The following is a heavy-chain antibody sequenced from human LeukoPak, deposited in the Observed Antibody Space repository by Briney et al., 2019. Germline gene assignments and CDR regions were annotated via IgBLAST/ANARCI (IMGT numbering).Heavy chain of an antibody. D-gene: IGHD3-10*01. CDR3: ARDLWGRDYYGSGANHTDY. CDR1: GFTFSSYS. CDR2: ISSSSSTI. V-gene: IGHV3-48*04. J-gene: IGHJ4*02. Sequence: GGSLRLSCAASGFTFSSYSMNWVRQAPGKGLEWVSYISSSSSTIYYADSVKGRFTISRDNAKNSLYLQMNSLRAEDTAVYYCARDLWGRDYYGSGANHTDYWGQGTLVTVSS.